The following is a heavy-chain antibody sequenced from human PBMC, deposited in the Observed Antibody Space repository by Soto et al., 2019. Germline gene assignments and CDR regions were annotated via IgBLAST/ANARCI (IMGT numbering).Heavy chain of an antibody. V-gene: IGHV1-69*13. Sequence: GASVKVSCKASGGTFISYAISWVRQAPGQGLEWMGGIIPIFGTANYAQKFQGRVTITADESTSTAYMELSSLRSEDTAVYYCARGQRGYRYGPYYSYYGMDVWRKGQTVTVSS. CDR3: ARGQRGYRYGPYYSYYGMDV. CDR2: IIPIFGTA. J-gene: IGHJ6*04. CDR1: GGTFISYA. D-gene: IGHD5-18*01.